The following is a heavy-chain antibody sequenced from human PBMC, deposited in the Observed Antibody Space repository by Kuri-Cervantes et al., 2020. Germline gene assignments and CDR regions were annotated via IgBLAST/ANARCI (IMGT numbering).Heavy chain of an antibody. V-gene: IGHV1-2*02. CDR1: GYTFTGYY. CDR2: INPNSGAT. D-gene: IGHD3-22*01. CDR3: ARGRPQYDSSEFDP. Sequence: ASVKVSCKASGYTFTGYYMHWVRQAPGQGLEWMGWINPNSGATNYAQNFQGRVTMTRDTSISTAYVEVSRLRSDDTAVYYCARGRPQYDSSEFDPWGQGTLVTVSS. J-gene: IGHJ5*02.